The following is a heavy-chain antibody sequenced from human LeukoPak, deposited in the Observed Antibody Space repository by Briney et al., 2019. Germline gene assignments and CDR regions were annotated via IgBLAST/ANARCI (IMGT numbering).Heavy chain of an antibody. V-gene: IGHV3-53*05. CDR1: GFTVSSNY. D-gene: IGHD3-22*01. CDR2: IYSGGST. J-gene: IGHJ4*02. Sequence: SGGSLRLSGAASGFTVSSNYMSWVRQAPGKGLEWVSVIYSGGSTYYADSVKGRFTISRDNSKNTLYLQMNSLRAEDTAVYYCARDYYDSSGYPDYWGQGTLVTVSS. CDR3: ARDYYDSSGYPDY.